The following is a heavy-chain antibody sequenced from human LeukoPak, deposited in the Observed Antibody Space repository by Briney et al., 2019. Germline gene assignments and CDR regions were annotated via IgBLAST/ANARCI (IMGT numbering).Heavy chain of an antibody. CDR3: ARVAEAAAFDS. CDR2: ISRNSRYI. CDR1: GFSYSTYS. Sequence: PGGSLRLSCAASGFSYSTYSMNWVRQAPGKGLEWVSSISRNSRYIHYADSMRGRFTISRDNAKNSLYLQMNSLKPGDTAVYYCARVAEAAAFDSWGQGTLVTVSS. V-gene: IGHV3-21*06. D-gene: IGHD6-13*01. J-gene: IGHJ4*02.